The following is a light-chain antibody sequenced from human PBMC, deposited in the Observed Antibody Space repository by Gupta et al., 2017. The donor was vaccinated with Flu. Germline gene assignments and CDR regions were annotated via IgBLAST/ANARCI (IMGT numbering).Light chain of an antibody. CDR1: QSLLSPSNKNNY. V-gene: IGKV4-1*01. J-gene: IGKJ4*01. CDR3: HQHFYTPVT. Sequence: DIVLSQSPDSLTVSLGERATINCKSSQSLLSPSNKNNYLTWYQQKAGQPPKLLIYWASARGSRVSDRFSGSGSVTNFTLTISSLQAEDVAVYYCHQHFYTPVTFGGGTTVEI. CDR2: WAS.